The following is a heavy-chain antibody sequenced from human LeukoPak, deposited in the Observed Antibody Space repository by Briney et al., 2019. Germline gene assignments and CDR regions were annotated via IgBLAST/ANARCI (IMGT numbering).Heavy chain of an antibody. CDR3: AKFSRVVPAAYFDY. D-gene: IGHD2-2*01. V-gene: IGHV3-23*01. Sequence: PGGSLRLSCAASGFTFSSYAMSWVRQAPGKGLEWVSAISGSGGSTYYADSVKGRFTISRDNSKNALYLQMNSLRAEDTAVYYCAKFSRVVPAAYFDYWGQGTLVTVSS. CDR1: GFTFSSYA. CDR2: ISGSGGST. J-gene: IGHJ4*02.